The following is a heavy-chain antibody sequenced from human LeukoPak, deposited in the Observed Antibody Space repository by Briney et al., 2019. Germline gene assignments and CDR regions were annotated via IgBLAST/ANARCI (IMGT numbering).Heavy chain of an antibody. CDR1: GFTFSSYG. CDR3: AKALGLSPDY. Sequence: PGGSLRLSCAASGFTFSSYGMHWVRQAPGKGLEWGAIIWYDGGNKYYADSVKGRFTISKDNSKNTLYLQMNSLRAEDTAVYYCAKALGLSPDYWGQGTLVTVSS. V-gene: IGHV3-33*06. CDR2: IWYDGGNK. D-gene: IGHD3-16*02. J-gene: IGHJ4*02.